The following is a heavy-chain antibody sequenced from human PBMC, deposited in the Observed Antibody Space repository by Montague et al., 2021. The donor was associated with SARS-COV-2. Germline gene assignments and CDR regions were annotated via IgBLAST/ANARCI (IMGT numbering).Heavy chain of an antibody. CDR3: VVVPLGPRGRGFDY. V-gene: IGHV4-34*01. D-gene: IGHD2-15*01. J-gene: IGHJ4*02. CDR1: GGSFSGYY. Sequence: SETRSLTCAVYGGSFSGYYWNWIRQPPGKGLEWIGEINHSGSTNYNPSLKSRVTISVDTSKNQFSLKLSSVTAADAAVYYCVVVPLGPRGRGFDYWGQGTLVTVSS. CDR2: INHSGST.